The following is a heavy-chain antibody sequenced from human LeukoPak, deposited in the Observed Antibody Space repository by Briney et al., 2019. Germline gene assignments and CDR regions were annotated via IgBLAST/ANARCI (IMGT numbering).Heavy chain of an antibody. CDR1: GYTFTSYG. J-gene: IGHJ4*02. CDR2: ISAYNGNT. D-gene: IGHD4-23*01. CDR3: ARDYFCGGTTCSDCFDY. V-gene: IGHV1-18*01. Sequence: GASVKVSCKASGYTFTSYGISWVRQAPGQGLEWMGWISAYNGNTNYAQKLQGRVTMTTDTSTTTVYMELRSLTSDDTAVYYCARDYFCGGTTCSDCFDYWGQGTLVTVSS.